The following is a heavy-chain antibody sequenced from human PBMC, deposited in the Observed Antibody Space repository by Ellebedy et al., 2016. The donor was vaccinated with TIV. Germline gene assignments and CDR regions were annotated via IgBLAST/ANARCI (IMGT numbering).Heavy chain of an antibody. CDR2: ISASVHRT. J-gene: IGHJ6*02. Sequence: PGGSLRLSCAASGFTFSSYSMNWVRQAPGKGLEWVSAISASVHRTFYADSVKGRFTISRDNSTNTLLLQMYSLSVDDTAVYYCAKARRGDYVIFGLDVWGQGTTVPVSS. CDR1: GFTFSSYS. V-gene: IGHV3-23*01. D-gene: IGHD4-17*01. CDR3: AKARRGDYVIFGLDV.